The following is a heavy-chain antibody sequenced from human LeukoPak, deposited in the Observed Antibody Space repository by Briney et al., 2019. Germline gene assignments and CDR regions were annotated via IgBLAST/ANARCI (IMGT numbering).Heavy chain of an antibody. CDR2: ISGSGGST. D-gene: IGHD3-3*01. Sequence: GGSLRLSCAASGLTFSSYAMSWVRQAPGKGLDWVSRISGSGGSTFYADSVKGRFTISRDNSKNTLYLQMNSLRAEDTAIYYCANLGDSSLRFIDYWGQGALVTVSS. CDR3: ANLGDSSLRFIDY. V-gene: IGHV3-23*01. CDR1: GLTFSSYA. J-gene: IGHJ4*02.